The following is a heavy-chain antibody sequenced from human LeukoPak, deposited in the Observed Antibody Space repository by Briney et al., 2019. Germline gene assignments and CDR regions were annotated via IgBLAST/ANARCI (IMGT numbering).Heavy chain of an antibody. CDR2: IRYDGSNK. D-gene: IGHD4-17*01. V-gene: IGHV3-30*02. CDR3: AKGVGDYVLGNFDY. CDR1: GFTFSSYG. J-gene: IGHJ4*02. Sequence: PGGSLRLSCAASGFTFSSYGMHWVRQAPGKGLEWVAFIRYDGSNKYYADSVKGRFTISRDNSKNTLYLQMNSLRAEDTAVYYCAKGVGDYVLGNFDYWGQGTLVTVSS.